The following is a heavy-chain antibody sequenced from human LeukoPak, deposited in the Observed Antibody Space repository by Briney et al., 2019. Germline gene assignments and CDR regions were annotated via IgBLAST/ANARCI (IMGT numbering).Heavy chain of an antibody. D-gene: IGHD5-12*01. V-gene: IGHV4-59*01. Sequence: SETLSLTCSVSGASIRSYFWSWIRHSPGKGLEWIGYVYDNDISNFNPSLESRVTILVDRSKSQFSLKLRSVTAADTAVYYCARGLVLATDDAFDIWGPGTMVTASS. J-gene: IGHJ3*02. CDR3: ARGLVLATDDAFDI. CDR2: VYDNDIS. CDR1: GASIRSYF.